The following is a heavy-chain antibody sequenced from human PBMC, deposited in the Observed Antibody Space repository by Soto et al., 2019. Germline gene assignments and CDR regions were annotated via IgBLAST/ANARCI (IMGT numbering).Heavy chain of an antibody. J-gene: IGHJ4*02. Sequence: GGSLRLSCTASGFTFSSHWMTWVRQAPGKALEWVANIKQDGSEEYYVDSVKGRFTISRDNAKNSLFLQMNSLRAEDTAVYYCASRPSDRNYYGVFDYWGQGTLVTVSS. V-gene: IGHV3-7*03. CDR2: IKQDGSEE. D-gene: IGHD3-3*01. CDR3: ASRPSDRNYYGVFDY. CDR1: GFTFSSHW.